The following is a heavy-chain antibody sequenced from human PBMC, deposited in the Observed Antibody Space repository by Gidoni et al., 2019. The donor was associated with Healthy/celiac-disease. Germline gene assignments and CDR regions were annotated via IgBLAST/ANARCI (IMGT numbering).Heavy chain of an antibody. CDR3: AKDRVVAALDY. Sequence: WVAVISYDGSNKYYADSVKGRFTISRDNSKNTLYLQMNSLRAEDTAVYYCAKDRVVAALDYWGQGTLVTVSS. J-gene: IGHJ4*02. D-gene: IGHD2-15*01. CDR2: ISYDGSNK. V-gene: IGHV3-30*18.